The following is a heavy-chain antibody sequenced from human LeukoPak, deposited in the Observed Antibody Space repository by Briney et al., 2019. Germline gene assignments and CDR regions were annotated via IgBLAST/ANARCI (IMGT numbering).Heavy chain of an antibody. Sequence: GGSPRLSCAASGFTFSDSWMSWVRQAPGKGLEWVANMNQDGSEKDYVDSVKGRFTISRDNAKNSLYLQMSSLRTEDTAVYYCASSPTIWGQGTLVTVSS. CDR2: MNQDGSEK. CDR1: GFTFSDSW. J-gene: IGHJ4*02. CDR3: ASSPTI. D-gene: IGHD1-1*01. V-gene: IGHV3-7*01.